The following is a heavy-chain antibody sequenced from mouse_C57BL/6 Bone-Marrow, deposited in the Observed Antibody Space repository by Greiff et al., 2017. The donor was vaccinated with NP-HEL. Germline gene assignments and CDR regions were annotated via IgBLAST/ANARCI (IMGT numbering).Heavy chain of an antibody. D-gene: IGHD1-1*01. V-gene: IGHV5-4*01. CDR1: GFTFSSYA. J-gene: IGHJ4*01. CDR2: ISDGGSYT. CDR3: ARDPVPYPYGSRASYAMDY. Sequence: EVQLVESGGGLVKPGGSLKLSCAASGFTFSSYAMSWVRQTPEKRLEWVATISDGGSYTYYPDNVKGRFTISRDNAKNNLYLQMSHLKSEDTAMYYCARDPVPYPYGSRASYAMDYWGQGTSVTVSS.